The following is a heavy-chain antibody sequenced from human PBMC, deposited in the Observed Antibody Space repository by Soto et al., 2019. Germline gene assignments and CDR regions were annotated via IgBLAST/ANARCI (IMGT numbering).Heavy chain of an antibody. CDR3: AKKLAVTGPGYFDY. CDR2: ISGGGGNT. Sequence: GGSLRLSCAASGFTFSSYAMSWVRQAPGKGLEWVSAISGGGGNTYYADSVKGRFTISRDNSKNTLYLQMSSLRAEDTAIYYCAKKLAVTGPGYFDYWGQGTLVTVS. J-gene: IGHJ4*02. V-gene: IGHV3-23*01. D-gene: IGHD6-19*01. CDR1: GFTFSSYA.